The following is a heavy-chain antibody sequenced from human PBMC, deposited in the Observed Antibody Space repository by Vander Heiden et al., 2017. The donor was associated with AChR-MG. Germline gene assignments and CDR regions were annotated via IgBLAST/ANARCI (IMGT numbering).Heavy chain of an antibody. CDR3: AREGTGTNVNWFDP. Sequence: QVQLQESGPGLVKPSETLSLTCAVSGYSISSGCYWGWIRQPPGKGLEWIGSIYHSGSKYYNPARKSRVIISVDTSRNHLSLKLNSVTAADTAVYYCAREGTGTNVNWFDPWGQGTLVTVSS. CDR1: GYSISSGCY. CDR2: IYHSGSK. V-gene: IGHV4-38-2*02. J-gene: IGHJ5*02. D-gene: IGHD4-17*01.